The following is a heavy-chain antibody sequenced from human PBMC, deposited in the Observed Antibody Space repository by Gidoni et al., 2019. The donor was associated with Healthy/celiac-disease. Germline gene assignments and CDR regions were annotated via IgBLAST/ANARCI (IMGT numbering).Heavy chain of an antibody. J-gene: IGHJ5*02. V-gene: IGHV1-69*04. CDR3: ARVMQQLVVNWFDP. Sequence: QVQLVQSGAEVKKPGSSVKVSCKASGGTFSSYAIRWVRQAPGQGLEWMGRIIPILGIANYAQKFQGRVTITADKSTSTAYMELSSLRSEDTAVYYCARVMQQLVVNWFDPWGQGTLVTVSS. D-gene: IGHD6-13*01. CDR1: GGTFSSYA. CDR2: IIPILGIA.